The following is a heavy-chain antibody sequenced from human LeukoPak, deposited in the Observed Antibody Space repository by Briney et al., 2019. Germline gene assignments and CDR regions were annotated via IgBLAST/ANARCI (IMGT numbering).Heavy chain of an antibody. V-gene: IGHV3-21*01. D-gene: IGHD1-26*01. J-gene: IGHJ4*02. CDR1: GFTFSSYN. CDR3: ARGVGATDDY. CDR2: ISGSSTYI. Sequence: PGGSLRLSCAASGFTFSSYNMNWVRQAPGKGLEWVSSISGSSTYIYYADSVRGRFTISRDNAKNSLFLHMNSLRAEDTAVYYCARGVGATDDYWGQGTLVTVSS.